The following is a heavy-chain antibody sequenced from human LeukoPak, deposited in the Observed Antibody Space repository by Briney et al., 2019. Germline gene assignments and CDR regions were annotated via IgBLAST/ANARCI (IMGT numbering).Heavy chain of an antibody. CDR2: ISWNSGSI. D-gene: IGHD3-10*01. J-gene: IGHJ3*02. V-gene: IGHV3-9*01. CDR3: AKVDHTGNAFDI. CDR1: GFTFSSYA. Sequence: GGSLRLSCAASGFTFSSYAMHWVRHAPGKGLEWVSGISWNSGSIGYADSVKGRFTISRDNAKNSLHLQMNSLRAEDTALYYCAKVDHTGNAFDIWGQGTMVTVSS.